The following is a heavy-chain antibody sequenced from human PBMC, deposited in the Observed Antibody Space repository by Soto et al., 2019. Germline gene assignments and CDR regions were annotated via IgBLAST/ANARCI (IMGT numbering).Heavy chain of an antibody. V-gene: IGHV4-34*01. CDR1: GGSFSGYY. CDR2: INHSGST. D-gene: IGHD1-7*01. J-gene: IGHJ6*02. CDR3: ASKNYGYYYYYGMDV. Sequence: SETLSLTCAVYGGSFSGYYWSWIRQPPGKGLEWIGEINHSGSTNYNPSLKSRVTISVDTSKNQFSMKLSSVTAADTAVYYCASKNYGYYYYYGMDVWGQGTTVT.